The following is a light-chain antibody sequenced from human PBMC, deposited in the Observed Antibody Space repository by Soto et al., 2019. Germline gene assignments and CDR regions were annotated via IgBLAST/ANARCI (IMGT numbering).Light chain of an antibody. Sequence: EIVLTQSPGTLSLSPGERATLSCMASQSVSSSYLARYQQKPGQAPRPLIYGASSRAIGIPDRFSGSESGTDFTLTISCLEPEDFAVYYCQQYGSSPWTFGQGTKVEIK. V-gene: IGKV3-20*01. CDR1: QSVSSSY. CDR2: GAS. CDR3: QQYGSSPWT. J-gene: IGKJ1*01.